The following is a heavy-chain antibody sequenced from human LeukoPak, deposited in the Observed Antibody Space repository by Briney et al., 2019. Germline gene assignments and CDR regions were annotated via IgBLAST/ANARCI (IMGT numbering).Heavy chain of an antibody. J-gene: IGHJ4*02. CDR2: ISGSGGST. D-gene: IGHD6-13*01. CDR3: AGRISLAAAADY. V-gene: IGHV3-23*01. Sequence: PGGSLRLSCAASGFTFSSYAMRWVRQAPGKGLEWVSAISGSGGSTYYADSVKGRLTISRDNSKNTLYLQMNSLRAEDTAVYYCAGRISLAAAADYWGQGTLVTVSS. CDR1: GFTFSSYA.